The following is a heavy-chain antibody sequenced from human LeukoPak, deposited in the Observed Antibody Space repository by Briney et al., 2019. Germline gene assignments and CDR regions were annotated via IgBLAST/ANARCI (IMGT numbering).Heavy chain of an antibody. V-gene: IGHV4-39*01. J-gene: IGHJ6*03. CDR1: GGSISSNSYY. D-gene: IGHD2-2*01. CDR2: IYYSGNT. CDR3: ARQVNYCSSTSCSYYYYFSMDV. Sequence: SETLSLTCTVSGGSISSNSYYWGWIRQPPGKGLEWIGSIYYSGNTFYNPSLKSRVTISVDTSKNQFSLKLSSVTAADTAVYYCARQVNYCSSTSCSYYYYFSMDVWGKGTTVTVSS.